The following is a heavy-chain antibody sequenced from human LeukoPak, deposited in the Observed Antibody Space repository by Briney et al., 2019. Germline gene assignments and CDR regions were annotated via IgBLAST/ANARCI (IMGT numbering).Heavy chain of an antibody. CDR1: GYTFTSYY. J-gene: IGHJ4*02. CDR3: ARDLRGFGSIDY. Sequence: ASVKVSCKASGYTFTSYYMHWVRQAPGQGLEWMGIINPSGGSTSYAQKLQGRVTMTRDTSTRTVYVELTSLRSEDTAVYYCARDLRGFGSIDYWGQGTLVTVSS. CDR2: INPSGGST. V-gene: IGHV1-46*04. D-gene: IGHD3-10*01.